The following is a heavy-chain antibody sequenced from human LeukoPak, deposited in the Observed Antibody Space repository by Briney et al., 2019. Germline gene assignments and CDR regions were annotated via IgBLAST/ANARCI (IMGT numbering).Heavy chain of an antibody. J-gene: IGHJ6*03. CDR2: IYTSGST. Sequence: PSETLSLTCTVSGYSISSGYYWGWIRQPPGKGLEWIGRIYTSGSTNYNPSLKSRVTMSVDTSKNQFSLKLSSVTAADTAVYYCAREQQQLSLYYYYYYMDVWGKGTTVTISS. CDR1: GYSISSGYY. D-gene: IGHD6-13*01. V-gene: IGHV4-38-2*02. CDR3: AREQQQLSLYYYYYYMDV.